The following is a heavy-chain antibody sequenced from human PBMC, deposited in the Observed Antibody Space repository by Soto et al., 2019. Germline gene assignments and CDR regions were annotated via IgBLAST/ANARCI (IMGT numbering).Heavy chain of an antibody. V-gene: IGHV1-69*01. CDR3: ARDKEVVPAAMGWFDP. J-gene: IGHJ5*02. Sequence: QVQLVQSGAEVKKPGSSVKVSCKASGGTFSSYAISWVRQAPGQGLEWMGGIIPIFGTANYAQKFQGRVTITADESTSTAYIELSSLRSEDTAVYYCARDKEVVPAAMGWFDPWGQGTLVTVSS. CDR2: IIPIFGTA. D-gene: IGHD2-2*01. CDR1: GGTFSSYA.